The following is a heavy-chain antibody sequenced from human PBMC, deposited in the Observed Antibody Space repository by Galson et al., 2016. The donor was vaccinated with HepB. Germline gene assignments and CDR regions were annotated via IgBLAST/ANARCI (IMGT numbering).Heavy chain of an antibody. J-gene: IGHJ4*02. CDR3: ARRDYFDY. V-gene: IGHV3-74*01. CDR2: INSDGSYI. CDR1: GFTFRSYW. Sequence: SLRLSCAASGFTFRSYWMHWVRQALGKGLVWVSRINSDGSYINYADSVKGRFTISRDTAKNMLYLQMNSLRPEDTAVYYCARRDYFDYWGQGTLVTVSS.